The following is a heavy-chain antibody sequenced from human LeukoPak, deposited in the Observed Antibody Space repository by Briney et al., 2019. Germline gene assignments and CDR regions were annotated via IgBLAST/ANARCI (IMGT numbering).Heavy chain of an antibody. Sequence: GSLRLSCAASGFSFGGYWMSWIRQAPGKGLEWVASMKEDGSEIHHVDSVKGRFIISRDNAKNSLYLQMNTLRAEDTAVYYCARGGYSRHDYWGQGILVTVSS. V-gene: IGHV3-7*03. CDR2: MKEDGSEI. D-gene: IGHD5-12*01. CDR1: GFSFGGYW. J-gene: IGHJ4*02. CDR3: ARGGYSRHDY.